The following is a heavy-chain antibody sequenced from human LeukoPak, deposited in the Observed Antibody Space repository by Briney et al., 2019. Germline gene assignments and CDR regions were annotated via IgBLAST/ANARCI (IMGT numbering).Heavy chain of an antibody. CDR1: GDSISSYY. Sequence: PSETLSLTCTVSGDSISSYYWSWIRQPPGKGLEWIGYIYYSGSTNYNPSLKSRVTISVDTSKNQFSLKLSSVTAADTAVYYCARQIAAAGTGGYFQHWGQGTLVTVSS. CDR3: ARQIAAAGTGGYFQH. V-gene: IGHV4-59*08. D-gene: IGHD6-13*01. J-gene: IGHJ1*01. CDR2: IYYSGST.